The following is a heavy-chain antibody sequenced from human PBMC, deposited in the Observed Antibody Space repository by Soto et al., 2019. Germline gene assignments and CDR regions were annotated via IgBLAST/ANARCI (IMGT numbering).Heavy chain of an antibody. Sequence: EVQLLESGGGLVQPGGSLRLSCAASGFKFSDYAMTWVRQAPGKGLEWVSTISGGDERTYYADSVKGRFSISRDNPRNTVYLQMNYLRAEYTALYHCGKEWTGSTCPCMDVWGQGTTVTVSS. J-gene: IGHJ6*02. CDR1: GFKFSDYA. CDR2: ISGGDERT. CDR3: GKEWTGSTCPCMDV. V-gene: IGHV3-23*01. D-gene: IGHD6-13*01.